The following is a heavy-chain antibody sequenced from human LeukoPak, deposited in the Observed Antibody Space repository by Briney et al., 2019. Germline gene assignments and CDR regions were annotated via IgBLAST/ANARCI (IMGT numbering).Heavy chain of an antibody. CDR2: IYHSGST. V-gene: IGHV4-39*07. CDR3: ARGGNWNDVFDP. Sequence: SETLSLTCTVSGGSISSRSYYWGWIRQPPGKGLEWIGYIYHSGSTYYNPSLKSRVTISVDRSKNQFSLKLSSVTAADTAVYYCARGGNWNDVFDPWGQGTLVTVSS. J-gene: IGHJ5*02. CDR1: GGSISSRSYY. D-gene: IGHD1-20*01.